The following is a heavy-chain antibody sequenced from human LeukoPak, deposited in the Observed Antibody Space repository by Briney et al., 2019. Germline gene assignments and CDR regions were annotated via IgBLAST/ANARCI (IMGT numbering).Heavy chain of an antibody. CDR2: IYTSGST. CDR3: ARETSSTSRSFDY. CDR1: GGSLSNYY. V-gene: IGHV4-4*07. D-gene: IGHD2-2*01. Sequence: SETLSLTCTVSGGSLSNYYWSWIRQSAGKGLEWIGRIYTSGSTNYNPSLKSRVTMSVDTSKNQFSLKLSSVTAADTAVYYCARETSSTSRSFDYWGQGTLVTVSS. J-gene: IGHJ4*02.